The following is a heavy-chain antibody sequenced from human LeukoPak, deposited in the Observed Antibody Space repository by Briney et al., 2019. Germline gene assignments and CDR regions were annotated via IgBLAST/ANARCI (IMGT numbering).Heavy chain of an antibody. CDR3: ARGYQAVAGTY. Sequence: SQTLSFTCTVSGGSISSGSYYWSWIRQPAGKGLEWIGRIYTSGSTNYNPSLKSRVTISVDTSKNQFSLKLSSVTAADTAVYYCARGYQAVAGTYWGQGTLVTVSS. D-gene: IGHD6-19*01. CDR2: IYTSGST. J-gene: IGHJ4*02. V-gene: IGHV4-61*02. CDR1: GGSISSGSYY.